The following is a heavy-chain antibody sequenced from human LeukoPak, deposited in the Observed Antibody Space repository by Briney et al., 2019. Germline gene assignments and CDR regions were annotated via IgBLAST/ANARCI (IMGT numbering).Heavy chain of an antibody. CDR1: GFTFTNAW. V-gene: IGHV3-15*01. J-gene: IGHJ3*02. D-gene: IGHD3-16*01. Sequence: GGSLRLSCAASGFTFTNAWMRWVRQAPGKGLEWVGRIKSKIDGGTTNYAAPVEGRFTISRDDSKNTLYLQMNSLKTEDTAVYYCTTPAGDDAFDIWGQGTMVTVSS. CDR3: TTPAGDDAFDI. CDR2: IKSKIDGGTT.